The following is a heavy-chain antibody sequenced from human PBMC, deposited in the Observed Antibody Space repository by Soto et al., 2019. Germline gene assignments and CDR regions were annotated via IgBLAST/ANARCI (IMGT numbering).Heavy chain of an antibody. D-gene: IGHD4-17*01. J-gene: IGHJ6*02. CDR1: GFTFSSYW. CDR2: IKQDGSEE. Sequence: GGSLRLSCAASGFTFSSYWMSWVRQAPGKGLEWVANIKQDGSEEYYVDSVKGRFTISRDNAKNSLYLQMNSLRAEDTAVYYCARDPTTTTWYYGMDVWGQGTTVTVSS. V-gene: IGHV3-7*01. CDR3: ARDPTTTTWYYGMDV.